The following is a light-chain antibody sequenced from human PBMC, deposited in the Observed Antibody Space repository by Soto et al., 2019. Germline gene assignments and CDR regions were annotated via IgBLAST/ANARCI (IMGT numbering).Light chain of an antibody. V-gene: IGKV3-11*02. CDR3: KQRSNWPVT. CDR1: QSVSSY. CDR2: DAS. Sequence: EIVLTQSPGTLSLSPGERATLSCRASQSVSSYLACYQQKPGQAPRLLIYDASTSATAISARFSGSGSGRDFTLTISSLELEDLAIYYCKQRSNWPVTFGQGTKVEVK. J-gene: IGKJ1*01.